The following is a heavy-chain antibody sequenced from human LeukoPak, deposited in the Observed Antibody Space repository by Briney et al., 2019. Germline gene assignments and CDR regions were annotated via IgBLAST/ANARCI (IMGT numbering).Heavy chain of an antibody. D-gene: IGHD3-22*01. Sequence: SETLSLTCTVSSGSITSSPSYWGWIRQPPGQGLEWIATVYYGVSTHYNPSLKSRLTISVDTSKNQFSLKLNSVTAADTAVYYCARGRKTYYYDSSGYYPGHNYYYMDVWGKGTTVTVSS. CDR1: SGSITSSPSY. CDR2: VYYGVST. V-gene: IGHV4-39*01. CDR3: ARGRKTYYYDSSGYYPGHNYYYMDV. J-gene: IGHJ6*03.